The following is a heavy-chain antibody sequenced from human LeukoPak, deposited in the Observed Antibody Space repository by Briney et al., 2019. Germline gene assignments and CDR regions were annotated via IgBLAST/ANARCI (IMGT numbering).Heavy chain of an antibody. J-gene: IGHJ4*02. D-gene: IGHD2-2*01. CDR3: ARDYCSSTSCLFDY. V-gene: IGHV1-2*06. Sequence: ASVKVSCKTSGYTFTGYYIHWVRQAPGQRPEWMGRINPKSGGAEFARKFQGRVTMTRDTSITTAYMELSGLRLDDTAVYYCARDYCSSTSCLFDYWGQGTLVSVSS. CDR1: GYTFTGYY. CDR2: INPKSGGA.